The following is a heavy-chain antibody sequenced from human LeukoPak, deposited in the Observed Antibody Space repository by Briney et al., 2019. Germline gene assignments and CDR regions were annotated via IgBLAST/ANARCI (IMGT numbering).Heavy chain of an antibody. CDR1: GGTFSSYA. CDR2: IIPIFGTA. Sequence: GASVKVSCKASGGTFSSYAISWVRQAPGQGLEWMGGIIPIFGTANYAQKFQGRVTITADESTSTAYMELSSLRSEDTAVYYCARRTTGTTIWFDPWGQGTLVTVSS. V-gene: IGHV1-69*13. D-gene: IGHD1-1*01. J-gene: IGHJ5*02. CDR3: ARRTTGTTIWFDP.